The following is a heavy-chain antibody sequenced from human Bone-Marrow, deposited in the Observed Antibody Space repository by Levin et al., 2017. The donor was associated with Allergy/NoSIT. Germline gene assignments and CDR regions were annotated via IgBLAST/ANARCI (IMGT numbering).Heavy chain of an antibody. V-gene: IGHV1-2*02. CDR2: INPNSGDT. Sequence: AASVKVSCKASGYTFTGDYLHWVRQAPGQGLEWMGWINPNSGDTQYAQSFQGRVTMTRDTSISTAYMELSRLTSDDTAVYYCARELTTIKGYFDCWGQGTLVTVSS. CDR3: ARELTTIKGYFDC. D-gene: IGHD4-11*01. J-gene: IGHJ4*02. CDR1: GYTFTGDY.